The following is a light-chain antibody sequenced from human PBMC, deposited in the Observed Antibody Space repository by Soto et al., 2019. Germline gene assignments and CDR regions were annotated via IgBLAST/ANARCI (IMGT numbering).Light chain of an antibody. Sequence: QSALTQPASVSGSPGQSITISCTGTSSDVGGYAYVSWYQQYPGKAPKLVISEVSNRPSGVSLRFSGSRSGNTASLTISGLQAEDEADYYCSSYTSRTTPVFGGGTKLTVL. CDR3: SSYTSRTTPV. CDR1: SSDVGGYAY. V-gene: IGLV2-14*01. CDR2: EVS. J-gene: IGLJ2*01.